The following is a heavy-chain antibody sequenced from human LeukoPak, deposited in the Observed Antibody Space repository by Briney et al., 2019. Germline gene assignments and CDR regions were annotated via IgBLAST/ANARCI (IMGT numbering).Heavy chain of an antibody. CDR3: ATDRGWRTSGYYLYYFEY. V-gene: IGHV3-48*04. D-gene: IGHD3-3*01. CDR2: ISSSSSTI. Sequence: GGSLRLSCAASGFIFSNYNMIWVRQAPGKGLEWVSYISSSSSTIYYAGSVKGRFTISRDNTMNSLYLQMSSLRAEDTAVYYCATDRGWRTSGYYLYYFEYWGQGTLVTYSS. CDR1: GFIFSNYN. J-gene: IGHJ4*02.